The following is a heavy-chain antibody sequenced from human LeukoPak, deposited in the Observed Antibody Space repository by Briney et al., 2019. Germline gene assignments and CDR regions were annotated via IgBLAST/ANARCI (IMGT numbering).Heavy chain of an antibody. CDR2: ISASGYTT. CDR1: GFTFSSYD. Sequence: GGSLRLSCAASGFTFSSYDMSWVRQAPGKGLEWVSRISASGYTTYYADSVKGRFTLSRDNSKNTLYLQMNSLRVEDMAVYYCAKHPVLLWFGELFRYWGQGTLVTVSS. D-gene: IGHD3-10*01. J-gene: IGHJ4*02. V-gene: IGHV3-23*01. CDR3: AKHPVLLWFGELFRY.